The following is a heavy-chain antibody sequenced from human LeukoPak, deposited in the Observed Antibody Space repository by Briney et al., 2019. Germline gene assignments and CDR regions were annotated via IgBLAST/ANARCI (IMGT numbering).Heavy chain of an antibody. CDR2: IYSGGST. J-gene: IGHJ4*02. CDR1: GFTVSSNY. Sequence: GGSLRLSCAASGFTVSSNYMSWARQAPGKGLEWVSVIYSGGSTYYADSVKGRFTISRDNSKNTLYLQMNSLRAEDTAVYYCARAPTMIGPFDYWGQGTLVTVSS. V-gene: IGHV3-66*01. D-gene: IGHD3-22*01. CDR3: ARAPTMIGPFDY.